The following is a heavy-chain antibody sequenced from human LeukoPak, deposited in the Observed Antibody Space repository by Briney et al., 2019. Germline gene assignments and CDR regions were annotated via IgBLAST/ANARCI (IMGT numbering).Heavy chain of an antibody. CDR2: IYYSGST. J-gene: IGHJ3*02. CDR1: GGSISSSSYY. CDR3: ARVVVAATYDAFDI. Sequence: SETLSLTCTVSGGSISSSSYYWGWIRQPPGKGLEWIGSIYYSGSTYYNPSLKSRVTISVDTSKNQFSLKLSSVTAADTAVYYCARVVVAATYDAFDIWGQGTMVTVSS. D-gene: IGHD2-15*01. V-gene: IGHV4-39*07.